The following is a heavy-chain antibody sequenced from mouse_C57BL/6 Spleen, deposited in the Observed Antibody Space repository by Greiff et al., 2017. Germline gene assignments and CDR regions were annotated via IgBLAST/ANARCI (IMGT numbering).Heavy chain of an antibody. D-gene: IGHD1-1*01. CDR1: GYTFTSYW. J-gene: IGHJ2*01. CDR3: ARGRGITTVVDY. CDR2: IYPGSGST. V-gene: IGHV1-55*01. Sequence: VQLQQPGAELVKPGASVKMSCKASGYTFTSYWITWVKQRPGQGLEWIGDIYPGSGSTNYNEKFKSKATLTVDTSSSTAYMQLSSLTSEDSAVYYCARGRGITTVVDYWGQGTTLTVSS.